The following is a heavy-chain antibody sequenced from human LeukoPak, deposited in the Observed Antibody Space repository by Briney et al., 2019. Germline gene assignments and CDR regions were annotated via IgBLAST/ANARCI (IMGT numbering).Heavy chain of an antibody. CDR2: ISTDGSSA. CDR1: GFTFSSYW. CDR3: AKDREYSGSYRPGPTRYYYGMDV. V-gene: IGHV3-74*01. Sequence: PGGSLRLSCAASGFTFSSYWMHWVRQAPGKGLVWVSRISTDGSSAIYADSVKGRFTISRDNSKNTLYLQMNSLRAEDTAVFYCAKDREYSGSYRPGPTRYYYGMDVWGQGTTVTVSS. J-gene: IGHJ6*02. D-gene: IGHD1-26*01.